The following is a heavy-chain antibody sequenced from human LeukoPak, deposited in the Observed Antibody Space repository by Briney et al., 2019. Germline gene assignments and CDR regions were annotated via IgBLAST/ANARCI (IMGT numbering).Heavy chain of an antibody. CDR2: IDPKGGGP. CDR3: ARGGFHHGFDF. Sequence: GASVKVSCKASGYTFRDYYMHWVRQAPGQGLEWMGWIDPKGGGPNYAQKFQGRVTLTSDTSISTSYMELSRLTSDDTAVYYCARGGFHHGFDFWGQGTVVTVSS. V-gene: IGHV1-2*02. CDR1: GYTFRDYY. J-gene: IGHJ3*01.